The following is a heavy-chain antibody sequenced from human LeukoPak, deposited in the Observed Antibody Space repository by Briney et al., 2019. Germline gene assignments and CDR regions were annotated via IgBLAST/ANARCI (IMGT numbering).Heavy chain of an antibody. CDR3: ARDLDSSTYYQGFDY. V-gene: IGHV3-21*01. CDR2: ITGSSSYI. D-gene: IGHD3-22*01. Sequence: PGGSLRLSCAASGFTFSSYSMNWVRQAPGKGVEWVSSITGSSSYIYYADSVKGRFTISRDNAKNSLYLQMNSLRAEDTAVYYCARDLDSSTYYQGFDYWGQGTLVTVSS. CDR1: GFTFSSYS. J-gene: IGHJ4*02.